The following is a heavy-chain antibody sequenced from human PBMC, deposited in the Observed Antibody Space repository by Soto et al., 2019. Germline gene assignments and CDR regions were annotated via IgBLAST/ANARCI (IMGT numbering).Heavy chain of an antibody. J-gene: IGHJ5*02. CDR2: INHSGST. D-gene: IGHD5-18*01. V-gene: IGHV4-34*01. Sequence: SETLSLTCAVYGGSSSGSYWSWIRQPPGKGLEWIGEINHSGSTNYNPSLKSRVTISVDTSKNQFSLKLSSVTAADTAVYYCASRYSYGYNWFDPWGQGTLVTVS. CDR1: GGSSSGSY. CDR3: ASRYSYGYNWFDP.